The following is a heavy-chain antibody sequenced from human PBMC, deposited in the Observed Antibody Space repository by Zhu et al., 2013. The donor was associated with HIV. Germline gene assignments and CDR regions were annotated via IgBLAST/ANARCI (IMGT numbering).Heavy chain of an antibody. V-gene: IGHV1-18*01. CDR1: GYTFSAYG. CDR3: ARDRIAVRPGWFDP. D-gene: IGHD6-6*01. Sequence: QXQLVQSGAEVKKPGASVKVSCKASGYTFSAYGLSWVRQAPGQGLEWMGWISVYNGNTKYAQNIQDRITMTRDTSTSTAYMELRNLRFDDTAVYYCARDRIAVRPGWFDPGARDPGHRLL. J-gene: IGHJ5*02. CDR2: ISVYNGNT.